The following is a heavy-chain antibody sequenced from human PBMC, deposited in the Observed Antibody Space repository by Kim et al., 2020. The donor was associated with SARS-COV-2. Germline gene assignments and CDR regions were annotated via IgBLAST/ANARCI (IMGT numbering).Heavy chain of an antibody. J-gene: IGHJ4*02. Sequence: PSLKSRVTISVDTYKNQFSLKLSSVTAADTAVYYCARDIYYYDSSGYPNWGQGTLVTVSS. V-gene: IGHV4-34*01. D-gene: IGHD3-22*01. CDR3: ARDIYYYDSSGYPN.